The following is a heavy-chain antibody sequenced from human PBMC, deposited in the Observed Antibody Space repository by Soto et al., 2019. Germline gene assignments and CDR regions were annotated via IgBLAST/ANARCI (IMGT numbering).Heavy chain of an antibody. V-gene: IGHV3-23*01. J-gene: IGHJ4*02. CDR1: GFTFSSYA. CDR2: ISGSGGST. CDR3: AKSKTDFWSGYSNFDY. D-gene: IGHD3-3*01. Sequence: LRLSCAASGFTFSSYAMSWVRQPPGRGLGWVSAISGSGGSTYYADSVKGRFTISRDNSKNTLYLQMNSLRADDTAVYYCAKSKTDFWSGYSNFDYWGQGTLVTVSS.